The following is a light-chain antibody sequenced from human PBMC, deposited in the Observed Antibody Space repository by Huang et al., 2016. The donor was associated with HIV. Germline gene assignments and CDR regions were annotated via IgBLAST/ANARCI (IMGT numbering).Light chain of an antibody. Sequence: EIVMTQSPATLSVSPGERVILSCRARESVSSSLAWYQQKPGQAPRLLIYGASTRASGVPPRFSGSGAGTEFTLTISSRQSADVAVYDCQQYNNWPPLLTFGGGTKVEIK. V-gene: IGKV3-15*01. CDR1: ESVSSS. J-gene: IGKJ4*01. CDR2: GAS. CDR3: QQYNNWPPLLT.